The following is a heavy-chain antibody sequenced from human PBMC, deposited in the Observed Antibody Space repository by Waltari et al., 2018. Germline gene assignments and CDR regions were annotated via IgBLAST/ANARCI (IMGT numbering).Heavy chain of an antibody. D-gene: IGHD6-19*01. Sequence: EVQLVESGGGLVQPGGSLRLSCSASGFTFSNFAMQWVRQAPGKGLEYFSDIPSNGGSTYYADSVKGRFTISRDNSKNTLYLQMTSLRPDDTAVYYCVKERWVRQWLVFDFWGQGTPVTVSS. CDR3: VKERWVRQWLVFDF. V-gene: IGHV3-64D*08. J-gene: IGHJ4*02. CDR1: GFTFSNFA. CDR2: IPSNGGST.